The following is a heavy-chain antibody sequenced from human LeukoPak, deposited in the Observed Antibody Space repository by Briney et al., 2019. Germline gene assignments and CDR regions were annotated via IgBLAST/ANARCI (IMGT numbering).Heavy chain of an antibody. D-gene: IGHD2/OR15-2a*01. CDR1: GYAFTNSG. CDR2: INTGNDNT. V-gene: IGHV1-3*04. CDR3: AREEFCSSSCYAMDV. J-gene: IGHJ6*02. Sequence: ASVKVSCKASGYAFTNSGIHWVRQAPGQRLEWMGWINTGNDNTKYSQKFQGRVTITRDTSASTAYMELSSLRSEDTAVYYCAREEFCSSSCYAMDVWGQGTTVTVSS.